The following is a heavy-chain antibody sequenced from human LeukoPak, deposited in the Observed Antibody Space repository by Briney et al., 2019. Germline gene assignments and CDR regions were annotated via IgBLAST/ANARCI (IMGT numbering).Heavy chain of an antibody. D-gene: IGHD6-19*01. CDR3: AAPVPGRYSSGWENNYYYGMDV. V-gene: IGHV3-53*01. J-gene: IGHJ6*02. Sequence: PGGSLRLSCAASGFTVSSNYMSWVRQAPGKGLEWVSVIYSGGSTYYADSVKGRFTISRDNSKNTLYLQMNSLRAEDTAVYYCAAPVPGRYSSGWENNYYYGMDVWGQGTTVTVSS. CDR2: IYSGGST. CDR1: GFTVSSNY.